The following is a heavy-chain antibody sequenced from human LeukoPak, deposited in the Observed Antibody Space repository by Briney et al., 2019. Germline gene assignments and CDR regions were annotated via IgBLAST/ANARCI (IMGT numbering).Heavy chain of an antibody. D-gene: IGHD6-19*01. Sequence: GSLRLSCAASGFTFSSYAMSWIRQPPGKGLEWIGEINHSGSTNYNPSLKSRVTISVDTSKNQFSLKLSSVTAADTAVYYCARALYSSGWVNYYYYYGMDVWGQGTTVTVSS. CDR3: ARALYSSGWVNYYYYYGMDV. CDR1: GFTFSSYA. V-gene: IGHV4-34*01. J-gene: IGHJ6*02. CDR2: INHSGST.